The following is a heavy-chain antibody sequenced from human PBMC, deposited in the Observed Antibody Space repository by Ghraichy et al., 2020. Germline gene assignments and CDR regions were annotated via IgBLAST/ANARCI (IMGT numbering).Heavy chain of an antibody. CDR2: IIPMYGTA. Sequence: SVKVSCKASGGTFSSYAISWVRQAPGQGLEWLGGIIPMYGTANYAQKFQGRVTITADESTSTAYMELSSLRSADTAVYYCARESSRRLGEFVEVLRLNWFDPWGQGTLVTVSS. D-gene: IGHD3-10*01. V-gene: IGHV1-69*13. CDR1: GGTFSSYA. J-gene: IGHJ5*02. CDR3: ARESSRRLGEFVEVLRLNWFDP.